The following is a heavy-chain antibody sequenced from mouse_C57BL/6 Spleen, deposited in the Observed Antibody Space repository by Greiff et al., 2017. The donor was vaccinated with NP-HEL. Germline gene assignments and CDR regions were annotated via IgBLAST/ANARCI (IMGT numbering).Heavy chain of an antibody. V-gene: IGHV1-54*01. Sequence: VQLQQSGAELVRPGTSVKVSCKASGYAFTNYLIEWVKQRPGQGLEWIGVINPGSGGTNYNEKFKGKATLTADKSSSTAYMQLSSLTSEDSAVYFCARRWDFDYWGQGTTLTVSS. D-gene: IGHD1-1*02. CDR2: INPGSGGT. J-gene: IGHJ2*01. CDR3: ARRWDFDY. CDR1: GYAFTNYL.